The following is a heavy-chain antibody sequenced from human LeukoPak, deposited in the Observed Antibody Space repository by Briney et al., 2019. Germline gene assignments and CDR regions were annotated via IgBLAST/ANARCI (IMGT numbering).Heavy chain of an antibody. CDR3: ARDLIRGSYPDY. J-gene: IGHJ4*02. CDR2: ISAYNGNT. CDR1: GYTFTSYG. V-gene: IGHV1-18*01. Sequence: ASVKVSCKASGYTFTSYGISWVRQAPGQGLEWMGWISAYNGNTNYAQKLQGRVTTTTDTSTSTAYMELRSLRSDDTAVYYCARDLIRGSYPDYWGQGTLVTVSS. D-gene: IGHD1-26*01.